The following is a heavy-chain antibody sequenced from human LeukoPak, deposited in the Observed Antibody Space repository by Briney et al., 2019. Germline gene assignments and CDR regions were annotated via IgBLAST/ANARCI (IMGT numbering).Heavy chain of an antibody. Sequence: KPSETLSLTCAVYGGSFSGYYWSWIRQPPGKGLEWIGEINHSGSTYYNPSLKSRVTISVDTSKNQFSLKLSSVTAADTAVYYCARAPLTSIAARWFDYWGQGTLVTVSS. CDR2: INHSGST. CDR3: ARAPLTSIAARWFDY. D-gene: IGHD6-6*01. CDR1: GGSFSGYY. V-gene: IGHV4-34*01. J-gene: IGHJ4*02.